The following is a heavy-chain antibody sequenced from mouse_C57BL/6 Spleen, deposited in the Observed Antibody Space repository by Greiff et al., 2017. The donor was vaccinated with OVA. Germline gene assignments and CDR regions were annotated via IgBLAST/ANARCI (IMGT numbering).Heavy chain of an antibody. CDR1: GYTFTSYW. D-gene: IGHD1-1*01. CDR2: IDPSDSET. CDR3: ARGTTGVAPTAY. V-gene: IGHV1-52*01. J-gene: IGHJ2*01. Sequence: QVQLQQPGAELVRPGSSVKLSCKASGYTFTSYWMHWVKQRPIQGLEWIGNIDPSDSETNYNQKFKDKATLTVDKSSSTAYMQLSSLTSEGSAVYSCARGTTGVAPTAYWGQGTTLTVSS.